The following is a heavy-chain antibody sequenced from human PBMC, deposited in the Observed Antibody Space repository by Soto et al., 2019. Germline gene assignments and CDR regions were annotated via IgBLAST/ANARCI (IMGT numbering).Heavy chain of an antibody. Sequence: QITLKESGPTLVKPTQTLTLTCTFTGFSLGTSGVGVGWVRQPPGTALEWLALIYWNDDKRYSPSLKSRLTLTKDTSNNQVVLTVTNMDPVDTSTYYCAHRSGEGCGGGCQRGCNWGQGTLVTVYS. D-gene: IGHD2-21*02. V-gene: IGHV2-5*01. CDR2: IYWNDDK. CDR1: GFSLGTSGVG. J-gene: IGHJ4*02. CDR3: AHRSGEGCGGGCQRGCN.